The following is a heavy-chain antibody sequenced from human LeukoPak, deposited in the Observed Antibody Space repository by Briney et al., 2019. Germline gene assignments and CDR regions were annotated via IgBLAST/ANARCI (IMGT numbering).Heavy chain of an antibody. CDR1: GFTVSTNY. CDR3: AKTRSIEYTYGKFDY. CDR2: TYSGGTT. Sequence: GGSLRLSCVASGFTVSTNYMSWVRQAPGKGLEWVSVTYSGGTTYYADSVKGRFTISTDNSQNTLYLQMNSLRADDTAVYYCAKTRSIEYTYGKFDYWGQGTLVTVSS. V-gene: IGHV3-53*01. D-gene: IGHD5-18*01. J-gene: IGHJ4*02.